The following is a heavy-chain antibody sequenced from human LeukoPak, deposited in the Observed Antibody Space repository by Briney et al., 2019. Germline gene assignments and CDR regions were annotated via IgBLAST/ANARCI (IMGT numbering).Heavy chain of an antibody. CDR1: GFMFSSCW. CDR3: ARERTYSGSGSTYPYYDY. V-gene: IGHV3-7*01. Sequence: GGSLRLSCAASGFMFSSCWMSWVRQSPGKGLEWVANIKPDGSEKYYVDSVKGRFTISRDNAKNAPYLEMNSLRVGDTAVYYCARERTYSGSGSTYPYYDYWGQGTLVTVSS. D-gene: IGHD3-10*01. J-gene: IGHJ4*02. CDR2: IKPDGSEK.